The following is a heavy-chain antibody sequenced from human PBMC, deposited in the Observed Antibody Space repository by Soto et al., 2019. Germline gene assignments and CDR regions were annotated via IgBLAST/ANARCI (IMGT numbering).Heavy chain of an antibody. CDR3: ARSYSEDAFDI. CDR1: GFTFSSYA. Sequence: QVQLVESGGGVVQPGRSLRRSCAASGFTFSSYAMHWVRQAPGKGLEWVAVISYDGSNKYYADSVKGRFTISRDNSKNTLYLQMNSLRAEDTAVYYCARSYSEDAFDIWGQGTMVTVSS. D-gene: IGHD6-13*01. CDR2: ISYDGSNK. V-gene: IGHV3-30-3*01. J-gene: IGHJ3*02.